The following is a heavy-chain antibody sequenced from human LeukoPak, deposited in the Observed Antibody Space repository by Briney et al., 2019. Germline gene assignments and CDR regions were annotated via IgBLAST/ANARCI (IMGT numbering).Heavy chain of an antibody. D-gene: IGHD2-21*01. J-gene: IGHJ6*04. Sequence: KPSETLSLTCAVYGGSFSGYYWSWIRQPPGKGLEWIGEINHSGSTNYNPSLKSRVTISVDTSKNQFSLKLSSVTAADTAVYYCARDLHSYMDVWGKGTTVTISS. V-gene: IGHV4-34*01. CDR3: ARDLHSYMDV. CDR2: INHSGST. CDR1: GGSFSGYY.